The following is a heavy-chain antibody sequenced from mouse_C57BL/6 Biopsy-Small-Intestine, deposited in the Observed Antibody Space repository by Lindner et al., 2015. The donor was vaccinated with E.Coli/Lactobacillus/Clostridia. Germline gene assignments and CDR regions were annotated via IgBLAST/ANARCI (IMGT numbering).Heavy chain of an antibody. V-gene: IGHV1-7*01. CDR1: GYTFTSYW. D-gene: IGHD4-1*01. CDR3: ARDWDYFDY. Sequence: VQLQESGAELAKPGASVKMSCKASGYTFTSYWMHWVKXRPGQGLEWIGYINPSSYYTEYNQKFKDKATLTADKSSSTAYMQLSSLTSEDSAVYYCARDWDYFDYWGQGTTLTVSS. J-gene: IGHJ2*01. CDR2: INPSSYYT.